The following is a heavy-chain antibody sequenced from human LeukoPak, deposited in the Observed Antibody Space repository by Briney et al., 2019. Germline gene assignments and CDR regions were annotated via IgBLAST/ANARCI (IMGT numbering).Heavy chain of an antibody. CDR1: GYTFTGYY. CDR2: INPNSGGT. V-gene: IGHV1-2*02. J-gene: IGHJ4*02. D-gene: IGHD1-26*01. Sequence: ASVKVSCKASGYTFTGYYMHWVRQAPGQGLEWMGWINPNSGGTNYAQKFQGRVTMTRDASISTAYMELSRLRSDDTAVYYCARDFPRGSSLSGYWGQGTLVTVSS. CDR3: ARDFPRGSSLSGY.